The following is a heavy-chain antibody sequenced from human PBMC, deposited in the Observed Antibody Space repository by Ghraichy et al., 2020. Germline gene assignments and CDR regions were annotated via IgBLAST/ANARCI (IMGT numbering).Heavy chain of an antibody. CDR2: ISGSGGST. V-gene: IGHV3-23*01. CDR1: GFTFSSYA. D-gene: IGHD3-9*01. J-gene: IGHJ3*02. Sequence: GESLNISCAASGFTFSSYAMSWVRQAPGKGLEWVSAISGSGGSTYYADSVKGRFTISRDNSKNTLYLQMNSLRAEDTAVYYCAKAGELRYFDWLNDAFDIWGQGTMVTVSS. CDR3: AKAGELRYFDWLNDAFDI.